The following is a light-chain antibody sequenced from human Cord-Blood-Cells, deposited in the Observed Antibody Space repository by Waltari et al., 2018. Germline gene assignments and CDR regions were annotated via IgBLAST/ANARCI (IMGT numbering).Light chain of an antibody. J-gene: IGLJ2*01. V-gene: IGLV1-40*01. CDR3: QSYDSSLSGSVV. Sequence: QSVLTQPPSVSGAPGQRVTISCTGSSSNIGAGYDVHWYQQLPGTAPKPLIYGNSNRPSGVPDRFSGSKSGTSASLAITVLQAEDEADYYCQSYDSSLSGSVVFGGGTKLTVL. CDR2: GNS. CDR1: SSNIGAGYD.